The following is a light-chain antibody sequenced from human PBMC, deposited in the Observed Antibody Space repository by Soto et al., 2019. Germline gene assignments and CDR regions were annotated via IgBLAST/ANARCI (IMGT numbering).Light chain of an antibody. CDR3: AAWDDSLKGPV. CDR2: KNN. CDR1: SSNIGSNA. Sequence: QSALTQPPSASGTPGQRVAISCSGSSSNIGSNAVNWYQQLPGAAPKLLIYKNNLRPSGVPDRFSGSKSGASASLAISGLQSEDESDYYCAAWDDSLKGPVFGGGTQLTVL. J-gene: IGLJ7*01. V-gene: IGLV1-44*01.